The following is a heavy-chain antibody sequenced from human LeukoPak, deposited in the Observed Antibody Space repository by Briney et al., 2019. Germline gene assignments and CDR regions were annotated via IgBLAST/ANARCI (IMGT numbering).Heavy chain of an antibody. J-gene: IGHJ4*02. V-gene: IGHV1-2*02. Sequence: GASVKVSCKASGYTFTGYYMHWVRQAPGQGLEWMGWINPNSGGANYAQKFQGRVTMTRDTSISTAYMELSRLRSDDTAVYYCARVHSGSYYFDYWGQGTLVTVSS. CDR2: INPNSGGA. CDR1: GYTFTGYY. D-gene: IGHD1-26*01. CDR3: ARVHSGSYYFDY.